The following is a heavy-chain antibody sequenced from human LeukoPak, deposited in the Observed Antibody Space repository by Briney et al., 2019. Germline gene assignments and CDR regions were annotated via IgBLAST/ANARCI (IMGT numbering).Heavy chain of an antibody. CDR1: GYTFTDYY. CDR2: IYPNGGA. CDR3: ARDVGVVGVTMFDY. V-gene: IGHV1-2*02. J-gene: IGHJ4*02. D-gene: IGHD1-26*01. Sequence: ASVTVSCKASGYTFTDYYMHWVRQAPGQGLEWMGWIYPNGGANYAQNFEGRVTMTRDSSISTAYMELSRLTSGDTAVYYCARDVGVVGVTMFDYWGQGTLVTVSS.